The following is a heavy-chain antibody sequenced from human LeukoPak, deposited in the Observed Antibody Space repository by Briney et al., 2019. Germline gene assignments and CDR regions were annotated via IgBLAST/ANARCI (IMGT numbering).Heavy chain of an antibody. CDR1: GFTFSSYS. CDR3: ARDKLGSYGGY. V-gene: IGHV3-21*06. Sequence: GGSLRLSCAASGFTFSSYSMNWVRQAPGKGLEWVSSISSNNDYIYYADSVKGRFTISRDNAKNSLYMQMNSLRAEDTAVYYCARDKLGSYGGYWGQRTLVTVSS. CDR2: ISSNNDYI. J-gene: IGHJ4*02. D-gene: IGHD5-18*01.